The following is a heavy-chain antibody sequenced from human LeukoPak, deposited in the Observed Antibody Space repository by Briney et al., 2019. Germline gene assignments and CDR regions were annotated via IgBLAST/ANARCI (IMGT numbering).Heavy chain of an antibody. CDR2: IRSDGSNK. CDR1: GFTFSSYG. D-gene: IGHD1-26*01. J-gene: IGHJ4*02. V-gene: IGHV3-30*02. Sequence: GGSLRLSCAASGFTFSSYGMHWVRQAPGKGLEWVAFIRSDGSNKYYADSVKGRFTISRENSKNTLYLQMNSLRAEDTAVYYCAAEEGYLTNSGNYKGVDYWGQGTLVTVSS. CDR3: AAEEGYLTNSGNYKGVDY.